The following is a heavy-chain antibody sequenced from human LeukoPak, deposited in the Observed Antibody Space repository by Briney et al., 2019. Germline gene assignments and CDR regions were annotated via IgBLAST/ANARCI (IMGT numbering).Heavy chain of an antibody. J-gene: IGHJ4*02. Sequence: GGSLRLSCAASEFSVGSNYMTWVRQAPGKGLEWVSLIYSGGSTYYADSVKGRFTISRDNSKNTMYLQMNSPRAEDTAVYYCARGPSGYYNTGGQGTLVTVSS. CDR1: EFSVGSNY. CDR3: ARGPSGYYNT. V-gene: IGHV3-66*01. D-gene: IGHD5-12*01. CDR2: IYSGGST.